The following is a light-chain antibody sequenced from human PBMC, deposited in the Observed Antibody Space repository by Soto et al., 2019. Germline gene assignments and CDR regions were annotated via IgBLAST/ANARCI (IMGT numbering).Light chain of an antibody. Sequence: NFMLTQPHSVSESPGKTITISCTRTSGSIASYNVQWYQQRPGGAPTTVIYEDNQRRPGVLDRCSGSIDSSSNSASITIAGLKTEDEADYYSQYYDTNNPWVFGGGTKVTVL. CDR2: EDN. J-gene: IGLJ3*02. CDR1: SGSIASYN. V-gene: IGLV6-57*03. CDR3: QYYDTNNPWV.